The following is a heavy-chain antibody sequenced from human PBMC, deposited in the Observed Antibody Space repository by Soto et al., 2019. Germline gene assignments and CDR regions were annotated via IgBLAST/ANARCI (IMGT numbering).Heavy chain of an antibody. V-gene: IGHV1-18*01. J-gene: IGHJ6*02. CDR3: ARMGDVPYYYYGLDV. CDR2: ISGYNANT. D-gene: IGHD3-16*01. CDR1: GYSFTRYG. Sequence: QVQLVQSGAEVKKPGASVKVSCKASGYSFTRYGISWVRQAPGQGLEWMGWISGYNANTNYPENLQGRVTMTTDTSTSTAYMEVRNLISDDTAVYYCARMGDVPYYYYGLDVWGQGPRVTVSS.